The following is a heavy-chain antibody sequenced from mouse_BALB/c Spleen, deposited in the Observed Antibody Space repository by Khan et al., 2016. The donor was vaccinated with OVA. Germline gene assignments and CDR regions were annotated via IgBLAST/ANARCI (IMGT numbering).Heavy chain of an antibody. J-gene: IGHJ2*01. Sequence: EVELVESGGGLVQPGGSRKLSCAASGFTFSRFGMHWVRQAPEKGLEWVAYISSGSSTIYYADTVKGRFTISRDNPKNTLFLQMNRLRSEDTAMYYCARDSDFDYWGQGTTLTVSS. CDR1: GFTFSRFG. CDR2: ISSGSSTI. V-gene: IGHV5-17*02. CDR3: ARDSDFDY.